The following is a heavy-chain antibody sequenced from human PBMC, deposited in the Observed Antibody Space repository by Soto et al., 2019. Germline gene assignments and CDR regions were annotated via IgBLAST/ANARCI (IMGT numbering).Heavy chain of an antibody. CDR2: ISTYNGKT. J-gene: IGHJ4*02. Sequence: ASVKVSCKTSGYTFSTYPISWGRQAPGQGLEWVGWISTYNGKTNYGQKFQGRVTITTATSASTAYMNLRNLRSDDTAVYYCARDRVEAALGTFDQWGQGTLVTVSS. V-gene: IGHV1-18*01. CDR1: GYTFSTYP. D-gene: IGHD6-13*01. CDR3: ARDRVEAALGTFDQ.